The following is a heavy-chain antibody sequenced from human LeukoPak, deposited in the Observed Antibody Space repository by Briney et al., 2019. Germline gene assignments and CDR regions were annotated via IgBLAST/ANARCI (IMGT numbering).Heavy chain of an antibody. CDR1: GGSISSYY. V-gene: IGHV4-59*01. Sequence: KPSETLSLTCTVSGGSISSYYWSWIRQPPGKGLEWIGYIYYSGSTNYNPSLKSRVTISVDTSKNQFSLKLSSVTAADTAVYYCASSVHGSGHNWFDPWGQGTLVTVSS. J-gene: IGHJ5*02. CDR2: IYYSGST. CDR3: ASSVHGSGHNWFDP. D-gene: IGHD3-10*01.